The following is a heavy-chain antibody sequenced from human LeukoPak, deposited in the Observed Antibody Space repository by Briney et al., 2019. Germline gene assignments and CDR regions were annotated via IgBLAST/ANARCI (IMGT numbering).Heavy chain of an antibody. CDR2: VGISSGNT. D-gene: IGHD5-12*01. CDR3: ARDHRYAFDN. Sequence: GGSLRLSCAASGFTFSDYSMNWVRQAPGKGLEWISYVGISSGNTKYADSVKGRFTISGDSAKNSVFLQMNSLRVEDTTVYYCARDHRYAFDNWGQGTLVTVSS. CDR1: GFTFSDYS. J-gene: IGHJ4*02. V-gene: IGHV3-48*04.